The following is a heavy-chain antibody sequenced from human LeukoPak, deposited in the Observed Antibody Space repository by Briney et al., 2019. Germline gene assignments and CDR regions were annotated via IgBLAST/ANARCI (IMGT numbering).Heavy chain of an antibody. CDR1: GGTFSSYA. CDR3: AHIVAQNDAFDI. Sequence: SVKVSCKASGGTFSSYAISWVRQAPGQGLEWMGGIIPIFGTANYAQKFQGRVTITADESTSTAYMELSSLRAEDTAVYYCAHIVAQNDAFDIWGQGTMVTVSS. V-gene: IGHV1-69*13. J-gene: IGHJ3*02. CDR2: IIPIFGTA. D-gene: IGHD5-12*01.